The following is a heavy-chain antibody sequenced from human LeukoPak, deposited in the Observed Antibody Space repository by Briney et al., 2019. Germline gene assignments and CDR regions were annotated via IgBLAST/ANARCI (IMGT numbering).Heavy chain of an antibody. Sequence: GGSLRLSCAASGFTFSSYAMHWVRQALGKGLEWVAVISYDGSNKYYADSVKGRFTISRDNSKNTLYLQMNSLRAEDTAVYYCASGEKRFDIWGQGTMVTVSS. CDR2: ISYDGSNK. V-gene: IGHV3-30*04. CDR3: ASGEKRFDI. D-gene: IGHD3-3*01. J-gene: IGHJ3*02. CDR1: GFTFSSYA.